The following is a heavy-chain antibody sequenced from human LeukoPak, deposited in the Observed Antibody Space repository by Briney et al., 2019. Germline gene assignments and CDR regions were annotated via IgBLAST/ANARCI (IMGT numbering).Heavy chain of an antibody. J-gene: IGHJ5*02. CDR1: GFTFSSYW. V-gene: IGHV3-74*01. D-gene: IGHD6-19*01. CDR2: INSDGSST. CDR3: ARALSQTQWLVNGWFDP. Sequence: GGSLRLSCAASGFTFSSYWMHWVRQAPGKGLVWVSRINSDGSSTSYADHVKGRFTISRDNAKNTLYLQMNSLRAEDTAVYYCARALSQTQWLVNGWFDPWGQGTLVTVSS.